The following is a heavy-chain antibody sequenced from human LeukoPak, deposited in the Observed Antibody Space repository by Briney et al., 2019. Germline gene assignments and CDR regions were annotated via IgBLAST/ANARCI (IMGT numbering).Heavy chain of an antibody. CDR3: AIGGDYYDSSGYPFDY. D-gene: IGHD3-22*01. J-gene: IGHJ4*02. CDR2: IIPILGIA. V-gene: IGHV1-69*04. CDR1: GGTFSSYA. Sequence: SVKVSCKASGGTFSSYAISWVRQAPGQGLEWMGRIIPILGIANYAQKFQGRVTITGDKSTSTAYMELSSLRSEDTAVYYCAIGGDYYDSSGYPFDYWGQGTLVTVSS.